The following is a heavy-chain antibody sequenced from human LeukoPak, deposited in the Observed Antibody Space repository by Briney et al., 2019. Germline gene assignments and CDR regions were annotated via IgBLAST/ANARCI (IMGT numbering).Heavy chain of an antibody. CDR3: ARHLPPFSGWYGRDY. CDR2: IYHSGST. D-gene: IGHD6-19*01. J-gene: IGHJ4*02. V-gene: IGHV4-4*02. Sequence: PSGTLSLTCAVSGGSISSSNWWSWVRQPPGQGLEWIGSIYHSGSTYYNPSLKSRVTISVDTSKNQFSLKLSSVTAADTAVYYCARHLPPFSGWYGRDYWGQGTLVTVSS. CDR1: GGSISSSNW.